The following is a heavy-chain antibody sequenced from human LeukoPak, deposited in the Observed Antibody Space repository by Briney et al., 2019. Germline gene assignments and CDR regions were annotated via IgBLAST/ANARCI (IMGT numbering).Heavy chain of an antibody. D-gene: IGHD3-22*01. CDR3: ARDSGFWLY. CDR2: IYFSGDT. J-gene: IGHJ4*02. CDR1: GDSISSGGHY. Sequence: SETLSLTCTVSGDSISSGGHYWGWIRQTPGKRLEWIGNIYFSGDTSYNPSLKSRLPMSVDTSKNQLFLNLDSVTAADTAVYYCARDSGFWLYWGQGTLVTVSS. V-gene: IGHV4-39*07.